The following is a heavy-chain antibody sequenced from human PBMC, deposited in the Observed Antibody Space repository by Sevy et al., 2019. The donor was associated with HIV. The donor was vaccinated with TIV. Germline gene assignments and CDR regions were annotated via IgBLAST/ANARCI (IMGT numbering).Heavy chain of an antibody. CDR3: ARELYYYDSSGYYPRRGYYFDY. J-gene: IGHJ4*02. Sequence: SETLSLTCTVSSGSISSYYWSWIRQPPGKGLEWIGYIYYSGSTNYNPSLKSRVTISVDTSKNQFSLKLSSVTAADTAVYYCARELYYYDSSGYYPRRGYYFDYWGQGTLVTVSS. D-gene: IGHD3-22*01. CDR2: IYYSGST. V-gene: IGHV4-59*01. CDR1: SGSISSYY.